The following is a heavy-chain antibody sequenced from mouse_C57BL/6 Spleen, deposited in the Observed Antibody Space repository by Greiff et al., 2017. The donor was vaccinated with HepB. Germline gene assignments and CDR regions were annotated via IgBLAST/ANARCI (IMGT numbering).Heavy chain of an antibody. Sequence: QVQLKESGPELVKPGASVKISCKASGYAFSSSWMNWVKQRPGKGLEWIGRIYPGDGDTNYNGKFKGKATLTADKSSSTAYMQLSSLTSEDSAVYFCAKGQLRPPLVAYWGQGTLVTVSA. J-gene: IGHJ3*01. CDR2: IYPGDGDT. V-gene: IGHV1-82*01. CDR3: AKGQLRPPLVAY. D-gene: IGHD3-2*02. CDR1: GYAFSSSW.